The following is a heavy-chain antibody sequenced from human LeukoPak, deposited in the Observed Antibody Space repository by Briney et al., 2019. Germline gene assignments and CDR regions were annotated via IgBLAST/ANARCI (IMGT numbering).Heavy chain of an antibody. CDR2: ISAYNGNT. V-gene: IGHV1-18*01. J-gene: IGHJ4*02. D-gene: IGHD3-10*01. Sequence: ASVKLSCKASGYTFTSYGISWVRQAPGQGLEWVGWISAYNGNTNYAQTLQGRVTMSTDTSTSTPYMEMWSLRADDTAVYYCAGDDYYGSGSSFDYWGQGTLVTVSS. CDR1: GYTFTSYG. CDR3: AGDDYYGSGSSFDY.